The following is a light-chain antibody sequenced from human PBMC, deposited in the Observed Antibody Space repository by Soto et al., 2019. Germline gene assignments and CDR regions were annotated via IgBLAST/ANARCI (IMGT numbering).Light chain of an antibody. Sequence: DIQMTQSPSSMSASVGDSVTITCRASQTINRYLNWYQHKPGKPPKLLVFAASSLQTGVPTRFSGSGAGTYFTLTINNLQYEDFATYYCQQSYAIPGTFGRGTRVEI. CDR2: AAS. CDR1: QTINRY. J-gene: IGKJ1*01. CDR3: QQSYAIPGT. V-gene: IGKV1-39*01.